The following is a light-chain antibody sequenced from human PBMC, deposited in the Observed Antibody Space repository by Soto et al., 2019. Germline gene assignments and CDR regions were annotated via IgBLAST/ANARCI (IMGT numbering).Light chain of an antibody. CDR2: DAS. J-gene: IGKJ4*01. V-gene: IGKV1-5*01. Sequence: DIQMTQSPSTLSASVGDRVTITCRASQSISSWLAWYQQEPGKAPKLLIYDASSLESGVPSRFSGSGSGTEFTLTVSSLQPDDFATYYCQQYNSYSFGGGTKVDIK. CDR3: QQYNSYS. CDR1: QSISSW.